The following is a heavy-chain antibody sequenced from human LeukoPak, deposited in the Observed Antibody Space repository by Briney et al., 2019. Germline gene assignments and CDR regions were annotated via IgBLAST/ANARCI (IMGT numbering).Heavy chain of an antibody. J-gene: IGHJ4*02. Sequence: PGRSLRLSCAASGFTFSSYGMHWVRQAPGKGLEWVAVISYDGSNKYYADSVKGRFTISRDNSKNTLYLQMNSLRAEDTAVYYCAKSQRSSGYYYLDYWGQGTLVTVSS. CDR2: ISYDGSNK. D-gene: IGHD3-22*01. V-gene: IGHV3-30*18. CDR1: GFTFSSYG. CDR3: AKSQRSSGYYYLDY.